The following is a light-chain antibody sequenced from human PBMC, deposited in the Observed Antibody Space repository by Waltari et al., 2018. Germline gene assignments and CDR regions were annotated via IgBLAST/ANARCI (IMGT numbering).Light chain of an antibody. J-gene: IGLJ2*01. CDR2: EVS. V-gene: IGLV2-14*01. Sequence: QSALTPPPSVSGCPGQSITIFCPGTSSDVGGYNYAPWYQQHPGKAPKLMIYEVSSRPSGVSNRFSGSKSGNTASLTISGLQAEDEADYYCSSYISSSTLELFGGGTSLTVL. CDR1: SSDVGGYNY. CDR3: SSYISSSTLEL.